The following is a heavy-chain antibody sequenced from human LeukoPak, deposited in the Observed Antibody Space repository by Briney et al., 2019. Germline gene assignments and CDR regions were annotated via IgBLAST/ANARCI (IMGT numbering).Heavy chain of an antibody. Sequence: SETLSLTCTVSGGSISVGTYYWSWIRQPPGKGLEWIGYIYYSGSTYYNPSLKSRVSISVDTSKNQFSLKLSSVTAADTAVFYCARDRDGYNFDAFDIWGQGTMVTVSS. CDR2: IYYSGST. V-gene: IGHV4-30-4*08. J-gene: IGHJ3*02. CDR1: GGSISVGTYY. D-gene: IGHD5-24*01. CDR3: ARDRDGYNFDAFDI.